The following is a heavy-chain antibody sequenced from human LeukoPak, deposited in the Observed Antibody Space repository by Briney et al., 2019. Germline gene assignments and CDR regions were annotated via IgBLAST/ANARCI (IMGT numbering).Heavy chain of an antibody. CDR3: AKDMGSSSRGGIDY. V-gene: IGHV3-9*01. D-gene: IGHD6-13*01. J-gene: IGHJ4*02. CDR2: ISWNSGSM. Sequence: GGSLRLSCAPSGFMFNDYALHWVRQAPGKGLEWVSSISWNSGSMYYVDSVKGRFTISRDNAKNSLSLQMNSLKPEDTALYYCAKDMGSSSRGGIDYWGQGTLVTVSS. CDR1: GFMFNDYA.